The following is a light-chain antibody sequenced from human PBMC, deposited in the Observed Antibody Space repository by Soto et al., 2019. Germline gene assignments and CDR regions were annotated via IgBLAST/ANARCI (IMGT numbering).Light chain of an antibody. V-gene: IGLV2-8*01. Sequence: QSALTQPPSASGSPGQSVTISCTGTSSDVDNYNYVSWYQQHPGKAPKPMIYEVIKRPSGVPDRFSGSMSGNTASLTVSGLQAEDEADYYCSSYAGSNNYVFGTGTKLTVL. CDR2: EVI. CDR3: SSYAGSNNYV. J-gene: IGLJ1*01. CDR1: SSDVDNYNY.